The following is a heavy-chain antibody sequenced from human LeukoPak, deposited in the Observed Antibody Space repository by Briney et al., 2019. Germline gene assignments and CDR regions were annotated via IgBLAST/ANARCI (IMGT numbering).Heavy chain of an antibody. V-gene: IGHV3-11*04. CDR3: ARVNMIRGVIDY. J-gene: IGHJ4*02. Sequence: GGSLRLSCAASGFTFTDSYMTWVRQAPGKGLEWISYISSHGSTIYYADSVKGRFTISRDSTNNSLYLQMNSLTAADTALYFCARVNMIRGVIDYWGQGTLVTVSS. CDR2: ISSHGSTI. CDR1: GFTFTDSY. D-gene: IGHD3-10*01.